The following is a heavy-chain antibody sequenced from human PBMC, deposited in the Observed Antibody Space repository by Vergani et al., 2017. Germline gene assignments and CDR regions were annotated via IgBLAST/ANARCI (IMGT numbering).Heavy chain of an antibody. Sequence: EVQLLESGGGSAQPGESLRLSCVASGFTFTAHGLNWVRQAPGKGLEWVSGISCQNFRTHYADSVKGRFTISRDDSKNTVYLQINSLRAEDTAFYYCAKKTYYDFWSGVKDVWGKGTTVTVSS. CDR3: AKKTYYDFWSGVKDV. J-gene: IGHJ6*04. CDR1: GFTFTAHG. V-gene: IGHV3-23*01. D-gene: IGHD3-3*01. CDR2: ISCQNFRT.